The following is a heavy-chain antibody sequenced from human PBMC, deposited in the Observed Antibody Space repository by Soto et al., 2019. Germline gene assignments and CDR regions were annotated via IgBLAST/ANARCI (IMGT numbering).Heavy chain of an antibody. Sequence: SETLSLTCTVSGASISSSYWSWIRRPPGKGLECIGYIYHSGSKKYNPSLKSRVTISAVTSKNEFSLKMRSVITADTAVYYCASVWGLDYIDSWGQGTGVTVPS. V-gene: IGHV4-59*01. CDR3: ASVWGLDYIDS. CDR2: IYHSGSK. J-gene: IGHJ4*02. CDR1: GASISSSY. D-gene: IGHD7-27*01.